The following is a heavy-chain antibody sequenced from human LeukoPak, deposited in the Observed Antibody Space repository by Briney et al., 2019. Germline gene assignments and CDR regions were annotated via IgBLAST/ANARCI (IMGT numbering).Heavy chain of an antibody. CDR2: IYYSGSI. J-gene: IGHJ3*02. V-gene: IGHV4-59*01. D-gene: IGHD6-19*01. Sequence: SETLSLTCTVSGGSFSVYYWSWIRQPPGKGLEWIGYIYYSGSINYKPSLKSRATISVDTSKNQFSLKLTSVTAADTAMYYCARDRDLYSCGWIQSAFDIWGQGTMVTVSS. CDR1: GGSFSVYY. CDR3: ARDRDLYSCGWIQSAFDI.